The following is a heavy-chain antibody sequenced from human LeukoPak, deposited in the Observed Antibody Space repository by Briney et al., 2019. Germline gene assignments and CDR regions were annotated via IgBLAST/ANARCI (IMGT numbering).Heavy chain of an antibody. CDR1: IDSFSNYH. CDR3: ARQDYSRLLWFGELPPYYMDV. Sequence: SETLSLTCAVYIDSFSNYHWNWIRQTPAKGMEWIGEVNDSGGTNINPSLRSRVILSVDTSKNQFSLKLSSVTAADTAVYYCARQDYSRLLWFGELPPYYMDVWGKGTTVTISS. CDR2: VNDSGGT. J-gene: IGHJ6*03. V-gene: IGHV4-34*01. D-gene: IGHD3-10*01.